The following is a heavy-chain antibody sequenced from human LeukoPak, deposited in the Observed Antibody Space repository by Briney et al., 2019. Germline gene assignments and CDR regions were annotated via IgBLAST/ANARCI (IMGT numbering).Heavy chain of an antibody. D-gene: IGHD6-19*01. CDR2: IDGSGNNA. V-gene: IGHV3-23*05. CDR3: ARLVVKQWLVLAYYLAY. Sequence: GGSLRLSCAASGFTFGNFAMSWVRQAPEKGLEWVSSIDGSGNNAFYADSVQGRFTISRDNSKDTLSLQMSSLRAEDTAIYYCARLVVKQWLVLAYYLAYWGQGTLVTVSS. J-gene: IGHJ4*02. CDR1: GFTFGNFA.